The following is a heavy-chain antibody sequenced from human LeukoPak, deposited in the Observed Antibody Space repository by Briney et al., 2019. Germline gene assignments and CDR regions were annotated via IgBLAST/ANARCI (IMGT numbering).Heavy chain of an antibody. CDR2: VSTSGST. Sequence: SETLSLTCTVSGGSISSGTYYWSWIRQPAGKGLEWIGRVSTSGSTNYNPSLKSRVTISVDTSKNQFSLKLSSVTAADTAVYYCARHVVNGGFDYWGQGTLVTVSS. V-gene: IGHV4-61*02. CDR3: ARHVVNGGFDY. J-gene: IGHJ4*02. D-gene: IGHD2-2*01. CDR1: GGSISSGTYY.